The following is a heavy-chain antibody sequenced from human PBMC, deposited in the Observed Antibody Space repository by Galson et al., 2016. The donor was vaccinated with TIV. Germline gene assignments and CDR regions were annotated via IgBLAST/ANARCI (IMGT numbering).Heavy chain of an antibody. CDR3: ARGGRVQRFDP. CDR2: IISIFDKV. D-gene: IGHD3-10*01. J-gene: IGHJ5*02. Sequence: SVKVSCKASRGTVNNYVINWLRQAPGRRPEWMGGIISIFDKVTYAQGFQGRLTMTRDTSTSTVYMELNSLRSEDTAVYYCARGGRVQRFDPWGQGTLVTVSS. CDR1: RGTVNNYV. V-gene: IGHV1-69*05.